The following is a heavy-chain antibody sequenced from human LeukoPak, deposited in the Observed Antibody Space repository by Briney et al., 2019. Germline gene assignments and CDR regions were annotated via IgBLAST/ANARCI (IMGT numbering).Heavy chain of an antibody. D-gene: IGHD3-22*01. Sequence: GGSLRLSCAASGFTFSDYYMSWIRQAPGKGLEWVSYISSSSSYTNYADSVKGRFTISRDNAKNSLYLQMNSLRAEDTAVYYCARDLSDYYDSSGYSSYGMDVWGQGTTVTVSS. CDR3: ARDLSDYYDSSGYSSYGMDV. CDR2: ISSSSSYT. CDR1: GFTFSDYY. V-gene: IGHV3-11*06. J-gene: IGHJ6*02.